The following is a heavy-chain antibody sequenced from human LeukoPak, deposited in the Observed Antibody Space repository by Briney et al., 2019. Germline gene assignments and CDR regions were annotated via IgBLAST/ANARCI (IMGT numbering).Heavy chain of an antibody. CDR2: ISGDGDRT. Sequence: GGSLRLSCAASGFTFTSYWMHWVRQAPGKGLEWVSLISGDGDRTSYADSVKGRFTISRDNGKNSLYLQMNSLRIEDSALYYCAKDRGYEVVFDPRGQGTLVAVSS. V-gene: IGHV3-43*02. J-gene: IGHJ5*02. CDR3: AKDRGYEVVFDP. D-gene: IGHD5-12*01. CDR1: GFTFTSYW.